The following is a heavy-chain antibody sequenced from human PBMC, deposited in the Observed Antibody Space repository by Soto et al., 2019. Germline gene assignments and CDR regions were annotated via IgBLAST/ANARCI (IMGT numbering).Heavy chain of an antibody. J-gene: IGHJ1*01. D-gene: IGHD2-21*02. CDR1: GDSVSSNSAA. Sequence: PSQTLSLTCAISGDSVSSNSAAWNWIRQSPSRGLEWLGRTFYRSKWFYDYARSVQSRIVINPDTSKNQFSLHLNSVTPEDAAVYYCARDDSQVAEYFQQWGQGTLVTVS. V-gene: IGHV6-1*01. CDR2: TFYRSKWFY. CDR3: ARDDSQVAEYFQQ.